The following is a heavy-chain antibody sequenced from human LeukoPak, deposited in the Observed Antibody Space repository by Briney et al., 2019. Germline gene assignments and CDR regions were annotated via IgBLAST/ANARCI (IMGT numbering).Heavy chain of an antibody. D-gene: IGHD2-2*01. CDR3: ARDMGTSYVDY. J-gene: IGHJ4*02. CDR1: GFTFSSYG. V-gene: IGHV3-33*01. CDR2: IWYDGSNK. Sequence: PGGSLRLSYAASGFTFSSYGMHWVRQAPGKGLEWVAVIWYDGSNKYYADSVKGRFTISRDNSKNTLYLQMNSLRAEDTAVYYCARDMGTSYVDYWGQGTLVTVSS.